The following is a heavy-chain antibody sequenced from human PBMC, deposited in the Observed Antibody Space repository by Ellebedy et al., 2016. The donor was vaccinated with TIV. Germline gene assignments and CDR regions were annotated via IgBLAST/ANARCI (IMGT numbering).Heavy chain of an antibody. V-gene: IGHV4-34*01. D-gene: IGHD4-17*01. CDR3: ARARYGAYRYFDL. Sequence: GSLRLSCAVYGGSFSGYYWSWIRQPPGKGLEWIGEINHSGSTNYKPSLKSRVTISVDTSKNQFSLKLSSVTAADTAVYYCARARYGAYRYFDLWGRGTLVTVSS. J-gene: IGHJ2*01. CDR2: INHSGST. CDR1: GGSFSGYY.